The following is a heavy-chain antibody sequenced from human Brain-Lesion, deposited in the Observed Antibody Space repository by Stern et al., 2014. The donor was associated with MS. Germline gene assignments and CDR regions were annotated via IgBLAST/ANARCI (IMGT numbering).Heavy chain of an antibody. CDR2: IKEDGTEK. CDR1: GFTFGNYW. Sequence: EMHLVESGGGLVQPGGSLTISCTAAGFTFGNYWMTWVRQAPGKGLEGVANIKEDGTEKNYVDSVKGRFTISRDNARNSLYLQMNSLRVEDTALYYCARVYNTIYGIVTQRGSGMDVWGQGTTVIVSS. CDR3: ARVYNTIYGIVTQRGSGMDV. V-gene: IGHV3-7*01. D-gene: IGHD3-3*01. J-gene: IGHJ6*02.